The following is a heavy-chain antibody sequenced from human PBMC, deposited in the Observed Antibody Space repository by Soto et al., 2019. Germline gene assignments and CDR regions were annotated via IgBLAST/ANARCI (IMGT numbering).Heavy chain of an antibody. V-gene: IGHV3-15*01. CDR3: TTPAFVGWERIYYYGMDV. CDR2: IKSKTDGGTT. CDR1: GFTFINAW. J-gene: IGHJ6*02. Sequence: PGGSLRLSCAASGFTFINAWMSWVRQAPGKGLEWVGRIKSKTDGGTTDYAAPVKGRFTISRDDSKNTLYLQMNSLKTEDTAVYYCTTPAFVGWERIYYYGMDVWGQGTMVTVSS. D-gene: IGHD1-26*01.